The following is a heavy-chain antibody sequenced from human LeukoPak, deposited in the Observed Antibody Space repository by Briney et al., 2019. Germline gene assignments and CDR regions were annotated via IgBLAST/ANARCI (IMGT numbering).Heavy chain of an antibody. J-gene: IGHJ4*02. CDR2: IYYSGST. V-gene: IGHV4-39*01. Sequence: SETLSLTCTVSGGSISSSSYYWGWIRQPPGKGLEWIGSIYYSGSTYYNPSLKSRVTISVDTSKNQFSLKLSSVTAADTAVYYCASVHSGSLLFDYWGQGTLVTVSS. D-gene: IGHD6-13*01. CDR1: GGSISSSSYY. CDR3: ASVHSGSLLFDY.